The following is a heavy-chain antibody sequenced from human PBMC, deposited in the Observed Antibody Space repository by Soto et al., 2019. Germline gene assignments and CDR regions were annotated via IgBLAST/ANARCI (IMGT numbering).Heavy chain of an antibody. D-gene: IGHD3-10*01. CDR3: APDGYYGSLSYGLYV. Sequence: ASVKVSCKTSGYSFSNYGISWVRQAPGQGLEWLGWISDYNGNTNYAQKFQGRVIMTTDTSTKTAYMVLRSLRFDDTAVYSCAPDGYYGSLSYGLYVWG. J-gene: IGHJ6*02. CDR2: ISDYNGNT. V-gene: IGHV1-18*01. CDR1: GYSFSNYG.